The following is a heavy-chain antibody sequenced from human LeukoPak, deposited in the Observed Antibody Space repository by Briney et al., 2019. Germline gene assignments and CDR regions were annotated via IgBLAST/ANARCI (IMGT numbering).Heavy chain of an antibody. J-gene: IGHJ4*02. Sequence: GGSLRLSCAASGFTFSSYAMHWIRQAPGKGLEWVAVISYDGSNKYYADSVKGRFTISRDNSKNTLYLQMNSLRAEDTAVYYCAKGSGGGKRGLDYYFDYWGQGTLVTVSS. CDR1: GFTFSSYA. CDR2: ISYDGSNK. D-gene: IGHD4-23*01. V-gene: IGHV3-30*04. CDR3: AKGSGGGKRGLDYYFDY.